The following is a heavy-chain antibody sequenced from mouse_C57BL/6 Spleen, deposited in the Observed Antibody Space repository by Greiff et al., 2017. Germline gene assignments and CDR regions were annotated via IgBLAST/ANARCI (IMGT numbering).Heavy chain of an antibody. Sequence: EVQLQQSGAELVRPGASVKLSCTASGFNIKDDYMHWVKQRPEQGLEWIGWIDPENGDTEYASKFQGKATITADTSSNTAYLQLSSLTSEDTAVYYCTNPLYPEKGYWGQGTTLTVSS. CDR3: TNPLYPEKGY. CDR2: IDPENGDT. D-gene: IGHD2-1*01. V-gene: IGHV14-4*01. CDR1: GFNIKDDY. J-gene: IGHJ2*01.